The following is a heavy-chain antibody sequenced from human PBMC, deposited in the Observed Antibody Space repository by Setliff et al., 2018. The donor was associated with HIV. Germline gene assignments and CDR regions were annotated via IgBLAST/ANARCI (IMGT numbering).Heavy chain of an antibody. J-gene: IGHJ4*02. CDR3: ARGRVLEWLLNH. CDR1: GFNVEKSG. Sequence: GGSLRLSCEASGFNVEKSGMHWIRQAPGKGLEWVAVMYYDGVTTYYADSVRGRFTISRDGSKNMIFLQMNSLRVDDTAVYYCARGRVLEWLLNHWGQGTRVTVSS. V-gene: IGHV3-30*12. CDR2: MYYDGVTT. D-gene: IGHD3-3*01.